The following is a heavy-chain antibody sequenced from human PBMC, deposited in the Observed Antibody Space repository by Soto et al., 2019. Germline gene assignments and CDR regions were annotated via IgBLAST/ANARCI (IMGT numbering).Heavy chain of an antibody. CDR2: ISGSSTTI. CDR1: GYIFDDYS. V-gene: IGHV3-48*01. J-gene: IGHJ6*03. CDR3: ARDYTYGDRDHYYYYYMDV. Sequence: EVQLVESGGGLVQPGGSLRLSCAASGYIFDDYSMNWVRQAPGKGLEWVSYISGSSTTIYYADSVKGRFTISRDNAKNSLYLQMNSRRAEDTAVYYCARDYTYGDRDHYYYYYMDVWGKGTTVTVSS. D-gene: IGHD4-17*01.